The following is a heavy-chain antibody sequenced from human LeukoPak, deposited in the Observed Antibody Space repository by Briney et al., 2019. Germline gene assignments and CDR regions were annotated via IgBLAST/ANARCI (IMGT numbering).Heavy chain of an antibody. CDR1: GFTLGDFW. J-gene: IGHJ4*02. Sequence: PGGSLGLSCAASGFTLGDFWMSWVRQAPGKGLEWVANINQVGDSLSYVTSVRGRFTISRDNAKNALFLQMSSLRAEDTAIYYCAREFVVEPKSSFDHWGQGTLVTVSS. V-gene: IGHV3-7*03. D-gene: IGHD2-21*01. CDR3: AREFVVEPKSSFDH. CDR2: INQVGDSL.